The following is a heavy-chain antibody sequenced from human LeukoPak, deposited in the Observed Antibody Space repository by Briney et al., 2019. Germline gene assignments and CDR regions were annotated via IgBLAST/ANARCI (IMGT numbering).Heavy chain of an antibody. V-gene: IGHV1-8*01. Sequence: ASVKVSCKASGYTFTSYDINWVRQATGQGLEWMGWMNPNSANTHYAQKFQGRVTMTRNTSISAAYMELSSLKASDTAMYYCARARTDYYDSSGYYGWFDPWGQGTLVTVSS. CDR3: ARARTDYYDSSGYYGWFDP. CDR2: MNPNSANT. J-gene: IGHJ5*02. CDR1: GYTFTSYD. D-gene: IGHD3-22*01.